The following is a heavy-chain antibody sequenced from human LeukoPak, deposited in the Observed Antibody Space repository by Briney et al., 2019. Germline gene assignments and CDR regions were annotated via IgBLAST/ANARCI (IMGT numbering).Heavy chain of an antibody. J-gene: IGHJ4*02. CDR3: ARGYSSSWYPDLDY. V-gene: IGHV6-1*01. D-gene: IGHD6-13*01. Sequence: SQTLSLTCAISGDSVSSNSAAWNWIRQSPSRGLEWLGGTYYRSKWYNDYAVSVKSRITINPDTSKNQFSLQLNSVTPEDTAVYYCARGYSSSWYPDLDYWGQGTLVTVSS. CDR2: TYYRSKWYN. CDR1: GDSVSSNSAA.